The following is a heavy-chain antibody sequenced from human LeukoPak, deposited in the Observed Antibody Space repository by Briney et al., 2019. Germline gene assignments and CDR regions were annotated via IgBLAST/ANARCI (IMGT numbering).Heavy chain of an antibody. V-gene: IGHV3-23*01. CDR3: ARAKPKNMVRGLIMRRESRYYFDY. Sequence: SGGSLRLSCAASGFTFSSYEMNWVRQAPGKGLEWVSAISGSGGSTYYADSVKGRFTISRDNSKSTLYIQMNSLRAEDTAVYYCARAKPKNMVRGLIMRRESRYYFDYWGQGTLVTVPS. D-gene: IGHD3-10*01. CDR1: GFTFSSYE. CDR2: ISGSGGST. J-gene: IGHJ4*02.